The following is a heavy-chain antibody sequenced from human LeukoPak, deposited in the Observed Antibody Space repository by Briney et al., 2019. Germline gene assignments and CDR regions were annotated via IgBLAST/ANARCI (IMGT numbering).Heavy chain of an antibody. CDR2: ISSSSSYI. CDR1: GFTFSSYS. Sequence: GGSLRLSCAASGFTFSSYSMNWVRQAPGKGLEWVSSISSSSSYIYYADSVKGRFTISRDNAKNSLYLQMNSPRAEDTAVYYCARDREDIVVVPAAIREGDAFDIWGQGTMVTVSS. D-gene: IGHD2-2*02. CDR3: ARDREDIVVVPAAIREGDAFDI. J-gene: IGHJ3*02. V-gene: IGHV3-21*01.